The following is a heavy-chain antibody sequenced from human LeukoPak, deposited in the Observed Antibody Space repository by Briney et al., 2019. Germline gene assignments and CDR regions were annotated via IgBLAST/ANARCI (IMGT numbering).Heavy chain of an antibody. Sequence: SETLSLTCAVYGGSFSGYYWSWIRQPPGKGLEWIGEINHSGSTNYNPSLKSRVTISVDTSKNQFSLKLSSVTAADTAVYYCARHGLRSGYYIAYFDYWGQGTLVTVSS. D-gene: IGHD3-3*01. V-gene: IGHV4-34*01. J-gene: IGHJ4*02. CDR1: GGSFSGYY. CDR2: INHSGST. CDR3: ARHGLRSGYYIAYFDY.